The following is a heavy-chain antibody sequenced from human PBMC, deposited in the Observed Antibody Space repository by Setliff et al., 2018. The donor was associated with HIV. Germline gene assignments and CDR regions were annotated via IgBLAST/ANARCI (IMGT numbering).Heavy chain of an antibody. V-gene: IGHV3-23*01. Sequence: GGSLRLSCAASGFTFSSYAMSWVRQAPGKGLEWVSAISGRGGSTYYAYSVNGRFTISRDNSKNTLYLQMNSLRAEDTAVYYCAKVHSGSFGSGYYYPSYDAFDIWGQGTMVTVS. D-gene: IGHD3-22*01. CDR3: AKVHSGSFGSGYYYPSYDAFDI. CDR1: GFTFSSYA. J-gene: IGHJ3*02. CDR2: ISGRGGST.